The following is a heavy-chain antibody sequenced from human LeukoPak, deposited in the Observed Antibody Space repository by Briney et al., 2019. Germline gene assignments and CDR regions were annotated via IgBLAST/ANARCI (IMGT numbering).Heavy chain of an antibody. V-gene: IGHV4-38-2*02. Sequence: SETLSLTCSVSGYSISSGYYWGWIRQPPGKGLEWIARIYHSGSTYYNQSLKSRVTISVDTSKNQFSLKLSSVTAADTAVYYCARVDFREYSSSSFDNWGQGTLVTVSS. J-gene: IGHJ4*02. D-gene: IGHD6-6*01. CDR2: IYHSGST. CDR1: GYSISSGYY. CDR3: ARVDFREYSSSSFDN.